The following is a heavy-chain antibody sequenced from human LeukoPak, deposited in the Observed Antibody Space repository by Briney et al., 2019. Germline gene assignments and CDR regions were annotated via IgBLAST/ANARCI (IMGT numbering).Heavy chain of an antibody. Sequence: SETLSLTCNVSGDSIRGFYWGWIRQPPGKGLEWIGYFYYSGDTNYNPALESRVIISVDTSKNQFSLKLSSLTAADTAVYYCARGIYYGAKSPTTFDSWGQGTLVTVSS. D-gene: IGHD4-23*01. J-gene: IGHJ4*02. CDR1: GDSIRGFY. CDR2: FYYSGDT. V-gene: IGHV4-59*01. CDR3: ARGIYYGAKSPTTFDS.